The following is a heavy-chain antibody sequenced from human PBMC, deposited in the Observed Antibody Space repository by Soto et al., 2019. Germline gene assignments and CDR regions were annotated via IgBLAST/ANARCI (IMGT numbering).Heavy chain of an antibody. Sequence: SSETLSLTCAVYGGSFSGYYWSWIRQPPGKGPEWIGEINHSGSADYNPSLKSRVTISLDTSRNQFSLKLSSVTAADTAVYYCARILFTGDYYYGLEVWGQGTKVTVSS. CDR2: INHSGSA. V-gene: IGHV4-34*01. J-gene: IGHJ6*02. D-gene: IGHD2-15*01. CDR1: GGSFSGYY. CDR3: ARILFTGDYYYGLEV.